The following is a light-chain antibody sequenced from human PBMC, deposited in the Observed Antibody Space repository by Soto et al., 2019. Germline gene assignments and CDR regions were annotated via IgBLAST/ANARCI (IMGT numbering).Light chain of an antibody. CDR1: QSVSNN. CDR2: GAS. V-gene: IGKV3D-15*01. J-gene: IGKJ1*01. Sequence: EMVLTQSPGTLSLSPGERATLSCRASQSVSNNYLAWYQQKPGQAPRLLIYGASNRATGIPDRFSGSGSGTEFTLTISSLQSEDFAVYYCQQYNNWPRTFGQGTKVDIK. CDR3: QQYNNWPRT.